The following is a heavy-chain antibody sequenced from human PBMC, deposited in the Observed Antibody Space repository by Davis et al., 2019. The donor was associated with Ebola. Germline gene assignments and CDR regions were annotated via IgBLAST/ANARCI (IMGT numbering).Heavy chain of an antibody. CDR3: ATAYGSGSYYRFDY. J-gene: IGHJ4*02. V-gene: IGHV3-30*04. CDR1: GFPFSNYA. D-gene: IGHD3-10*01. Sequence: PGGSLRLSCAASGFPFSNYAMHWVRQTPDKGLEWVAVASHDGSTTYYEDSVKGRFTISRDNSKNTLYLQMNSLRGDDTAVYYCATAYGSGSYYRFDYWGQGTLVTVSS. CDR2: ASHDGSTT.